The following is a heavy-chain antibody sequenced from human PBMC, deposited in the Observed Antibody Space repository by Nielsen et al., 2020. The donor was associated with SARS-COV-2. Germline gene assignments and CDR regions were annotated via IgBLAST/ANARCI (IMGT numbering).Heavy chain of an antibody. D-gene: IGHD2-15*01. CDR3: ASRYCSGGSCYPDAFDI. J-gene: IGHJ3*02. Sequence: GGSLRLSCAASGFTFSSYDMHWVRQATGKGLEWVSAIGTAGDTYYPGSVKGRFTISRENAKNSLYLQMNSLRAGDTAVYYCASRYCSGGSCYPDAFDIWGQGTMVTVSS. CDR2: IGTAGDT. V-gene: IGHV3-13*04. CDR1: GFTFSSYD.